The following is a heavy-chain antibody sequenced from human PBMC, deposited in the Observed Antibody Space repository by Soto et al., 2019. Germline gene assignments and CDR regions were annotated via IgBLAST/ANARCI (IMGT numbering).Heavy chain of an antibody. CDR3: SIGSWSAETFDV. CDR2: IIPMLTVT. Sequence: QVHLEQSGAEVKKPGSSVKVSCKAAGGTFSTYTLIWVRQAPGQGLEWMGRIIPMLTVTNSAQKFQGRVTLTADKSTSTAFMELTSVTSDDSAVYYCSIGSWSAETFDVWGQGTMVTVSS. CDR1: GGTFSTYT. V-gene: IGHV1-69*02. D-gene: IGHD2-2*01. J-gene: IGHJ3*01.